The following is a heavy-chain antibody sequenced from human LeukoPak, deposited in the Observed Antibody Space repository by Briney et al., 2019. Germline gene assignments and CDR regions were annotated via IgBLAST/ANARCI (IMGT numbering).Heavy chain of an antibody. V-gene: IGHV1-2*02. CDR3: ARDTCVGGDCFNWFDP. CDR1: GYSFTDYY. Sequence: ASVKVSCKASGYSFTDYYIHWARQAPGQGLEWMGWINPKGGGINYAPEFQGRVTMTRDTSITTAYMELSSLRSDDTAMYYCARDTCVGGDCFNWFDPWGQGTLVTVSS. CDR2: INPKGGGI. J-gene: IGHJ5*02. D-gene: IGHD2-21*02.